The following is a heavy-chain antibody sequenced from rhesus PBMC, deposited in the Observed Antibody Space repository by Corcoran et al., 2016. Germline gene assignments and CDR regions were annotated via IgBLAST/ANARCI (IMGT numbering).Heavy chain of an antibody. CDR2: ISPYNGNK. CDR1: GYTFTSYY. Sequence: QVQLVQSGSEIKQPGASVKLSCKASGYTFTSYYMHWVRQAPGQGLEWIRPISPYNGNKGYAPNFQGRVTITTDTSTLTGYMELSSLRSEDTAVYYCTRQIIAAAGFDYWGQGVLVTVSS. V-gene: IGHV1-180*01. CDR3: TRQIIAAAGFDY. J-gene: IGHJ4*01. D-gene: IGHD6-31*01.